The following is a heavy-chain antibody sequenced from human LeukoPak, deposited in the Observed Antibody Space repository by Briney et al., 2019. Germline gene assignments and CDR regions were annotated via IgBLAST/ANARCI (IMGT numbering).Heavy chain of an antibody. CDR2: ISYDGSNK. J-gene: IGHJ3*02. D-gene: IGHD3-3*02. Sequence: GGSLRLSCAASGFTFSSYAMHWVRQAPGKGLEWVAVISYDGSNKYYADSVKGRFTISRDNSKNTLYLQMNSLRAEDTAVYYCARAHFRNDAFDIWGQGTLVIVSS. CDR1: GFTFSSYA. V-gene: IGHV3-30*04. CDR3: ARAHFRNDAFDI.